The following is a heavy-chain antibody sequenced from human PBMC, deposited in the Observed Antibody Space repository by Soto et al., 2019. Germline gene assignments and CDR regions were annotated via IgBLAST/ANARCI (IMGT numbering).Heavy chain of an antibody. Sequence: GGSLRLSCAASGFTFSSHDMNWVRQAPGKGLEWVSYISSSSSTINYADSVKGRLTISRDNAKNSLYLQFNSLRAEDTAVYYCARGGYWPLVYHMDVWGKGTTVTVSS. CDR1: GFTFSSHD. CDR2: ISSSSSTI. V-gene: IGHV3-48*01. CDR3: ARGGYWPLVYHMDV. D-gene: IGHD1-26*01. J-gene: IGHJ6*03.